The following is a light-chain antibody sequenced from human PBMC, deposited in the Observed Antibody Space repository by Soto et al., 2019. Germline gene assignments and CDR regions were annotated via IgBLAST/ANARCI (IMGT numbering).Light chain of an antibody. Sequence: EIVLTQSPGTLSLSPGERATLSCRASQSVGSNYLAWYQQKPGLAPRLLIYGASNRANGIPDRFSGSGSGTDFTLTISRLEPEDFAVYYCHQYGSSLWTFGQGTKVEIK. V-gene: IGKV3-20*01. J-gene: IGKJ1*01. CDR3: HQYGSSLWT. CDR1: QSVGSNY. CDR2: GAS.